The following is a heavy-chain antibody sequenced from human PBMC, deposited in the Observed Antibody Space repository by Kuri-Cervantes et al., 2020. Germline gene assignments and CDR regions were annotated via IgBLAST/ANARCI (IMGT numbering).Heavy chain of an antibody. Sequence: GESLKISCAASGFTFSSYGMHWVRQAPGKGLEWVANIKQDGSEKYYVDSVKGRFTISRDNAKNSLYLQMNSLRAEDTAVYYCARVRRNVLLWFGELFFDYWGQGTLVTVSS. CDR2: IKQDGSEK. D-gene: IGHD3-10*01. V-gene: IGHV3-7*01. CDR1: GFTFSSYG. J-gene: IGHJ4*02. CDR3: ARVRRNVLLWFGELFFDY.